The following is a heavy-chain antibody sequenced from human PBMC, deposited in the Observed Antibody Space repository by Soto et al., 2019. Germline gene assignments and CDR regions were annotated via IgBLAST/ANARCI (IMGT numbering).Heavy chain of an antibody. CDR1: GGSISSYY. D-gene: IGHD2-2*01. V-gene: IGHV4-59*01. CDR2: IYYSGST. CDR3: ARARYHLLHPYYYGMDV. Sequence: PSETLSLTCTVSGGSISSYYWSWIRQPPGKGLEWIGYIYYSGSTNYNPSLKSRVTISVDTSKNQFSLRLSSVTAADSAVYFCARARYHLLHPYYYGMDVWGQGTTVTVS. J-gene: IGHJ6*02.